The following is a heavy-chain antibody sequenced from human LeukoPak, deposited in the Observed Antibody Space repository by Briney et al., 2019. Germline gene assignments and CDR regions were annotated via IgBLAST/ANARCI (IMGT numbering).Heavy chain of an antibody. D-gene: IGHD6-6*01. CDR1: GGSISSHY. Sequence: KPSETLSLTCTVSGGSISSHYWSWIRQPPGKGLEWIGYIYYSGSTNYNPSLKSRVTISVDTSKNQFSLKLSSVTAADTAVYYCARGIAARLDYWGQGTLVTVSS. V-gene: IGHV4-59*11. CDR3: ARGIAARLDY. CDR2: IYYSGST. J-gene: IGHJ4*02.